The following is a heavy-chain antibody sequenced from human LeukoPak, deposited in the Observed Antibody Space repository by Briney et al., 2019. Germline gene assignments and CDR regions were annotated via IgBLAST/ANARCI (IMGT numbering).Heavy chain of an antibody. J-gene: IGHJ5*02. Sequence: VASVKVSCKASGGTFSSYAISWVRQAPGQGLEWMGGIILIFGTANYAQKFQGRVTITADESTSTAYMELSSLRSEDTAVYYCARDRATMVRGVRSWFDPWGQGTLVTVSS. CDR2: IILIFGTA. V-gene: IGHV1-69*13. D-gene: IGHD3-10*01. CDR1: GGTFSSYA. CDR3: ARDRATMVRGVRSWFDP.